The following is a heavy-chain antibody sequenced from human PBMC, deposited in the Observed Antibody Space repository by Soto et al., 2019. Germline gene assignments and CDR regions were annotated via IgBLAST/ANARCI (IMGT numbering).Heavy chain of an antibody. CDR2: IYYGGST. Sequence: SETLSLTCTVSGGSISSSSYYWGWIRQPPGKGLEWIGSIYYGGSTYYNPSLKSRVTISVDTSKNQFSLKLSSVTAADTAVYYCARGSYDFWSGFPLNWFDPWGQGTLVTVSS. CDR1: GGSISSSSYY. CDR3: ARGSYDFWSGFPLNWFDP. V-gene: IGHV4-39*01. D-gene: IGHD3-3*01. J-gene: IGHJ5*02.